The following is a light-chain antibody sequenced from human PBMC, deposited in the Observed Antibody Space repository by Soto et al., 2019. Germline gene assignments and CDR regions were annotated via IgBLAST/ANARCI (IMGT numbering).Light chain of an antibody. CDR1: SSKIGSNY. J-gene: IGLJ1*01. CDR3: AAWDDSLSGQV. V-gene: IGLV1-47*01. Sequence: QSALTQPPSASGTPGPRVTISCSGSSSKIGSNYVYWYQQLPGTAPKLLIYRNNQRPSGVPDRFSGSKSGTSASLAISGLRSEDEADYYCAAWDDSLSGQVFGTGTKVTVL. CDR2: RNN.